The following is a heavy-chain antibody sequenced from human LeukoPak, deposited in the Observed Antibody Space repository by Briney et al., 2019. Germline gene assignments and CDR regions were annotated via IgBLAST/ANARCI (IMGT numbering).Heavy chain of an antibody. CDR1: GGSFSGYY. J-gene: IGHJ6*04. CDR3: ARITMVRGVIGLGYYYGMDV. V-gene: IGHV4-34*01. CDR2: INHSGST. D-gene: IGHD3-10*01. Sequence: SETLPLTCAVYGGSFSGYYWSWIRQPPGKGLEWIGEINHSGSTNYNPSLKSRVTISVDTSKNQFSLKLSSVTAADTAVYYCARITMVRGVIGLGYYYGMDVWGKGTTVTVSS.